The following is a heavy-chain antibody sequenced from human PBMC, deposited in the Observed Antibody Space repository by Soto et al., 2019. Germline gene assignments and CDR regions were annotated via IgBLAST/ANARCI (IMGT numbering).Heavy chain of an antibody. CDR3: TRQSSGYTYGGGFDY. Sequence: LSLTCTVSGDSISSDSYDWGWILQPPGKGLECIGSVYYSGRTYYNPSLESRVTISVDTSKSQFSLNLRSVTAADTAVYYCTRQSSGYTYGGGFDYWGQGTLVTVSS. J-gene: IGHJ4*02. CDR1: GDSISSDSYD. V-gene: IGHV4-39*01. CDR2: VYYSGRT. D-gene: IGHD5-18*01.